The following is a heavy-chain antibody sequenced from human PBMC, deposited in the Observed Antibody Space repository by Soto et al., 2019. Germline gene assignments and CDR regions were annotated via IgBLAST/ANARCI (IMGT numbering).Heavy chain of an antibody. CDR3: ARDWNGDKYFDF. V-gene: IGHV3-53*01. CDR1: GITATNGH. D-gene: IGHD4-17*01. CDR2: IYSDDNT. Sequence: DVQLMKSGGGLIQPGGSLRLSCAASGITATNGHMNWVRQAPGKGLEWVSVIYSDDNTNYADAVKGRFTISRDTSKNTVYLQMNSLRAEDTAVYYCARDWNGDKYFDFWDQGSLVTVSS. J-gene: IGHJ4*02.